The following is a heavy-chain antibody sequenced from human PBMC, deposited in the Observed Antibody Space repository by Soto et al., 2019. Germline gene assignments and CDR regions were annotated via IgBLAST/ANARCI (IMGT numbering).Heavy chain of an antibody. D-gene: IGHD2-15*01. J-gene: IGHJ4*02. CDR1: GVTCGSYG. CDR2: IKQDGSEK. Sequence: VGSLILSCAAAGVTCGSYGGSWVRQAPGKGLEWVANIKQDGSEKYYVDSVKGRFTISRDNAKNSLYLQMNSLRAEDTAVYYCARESPIYCSGGSCYEDYWGQGTLVTVSS. V-gene: IGHV3-7*01. CDR3: ARESPIYCSGGSCYEDY.